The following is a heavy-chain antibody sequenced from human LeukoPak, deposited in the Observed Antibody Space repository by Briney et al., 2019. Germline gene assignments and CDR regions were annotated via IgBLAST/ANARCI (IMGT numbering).Heavy chain of an antibody. J-gene: IGHJ6*02. CDR3: ARDGPTGGMDV. Sequence: GGSLRLSCAASGFSFSTYSMNCVRQAPGKGLEWVSSISSSSSYISYADSVKGRFTISRDNTKNSLYLQMNSLRAEDTAVYYCARDGPTGGMDVWGQGTTVTASS. V-gene: IGHV3-21*01. CDR2: ISSSSSYI. CDR1: GFSFSTYS.